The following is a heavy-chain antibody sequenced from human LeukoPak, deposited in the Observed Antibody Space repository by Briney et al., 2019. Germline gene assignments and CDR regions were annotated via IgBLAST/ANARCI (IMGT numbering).Heavy chain of an antibody. J-gene: IGHJ6*02. V-gene: IGHV3-7*04. CDR1: GFTFSTYW. CDR2: IKPDGSEK. Sequence: SGGSLRLSCAASGFTFSTYWMSWVRQAPGKGLEWVANIKPDGSEKDYVDSLKGRFTISRDNAKNSLYLQANSLRAEDTAVYYCARFGVPYGVDVWGQGTTVTVSS. CDR3: ARFGVPYGVDV. D-gene: IGHD3-16*01.